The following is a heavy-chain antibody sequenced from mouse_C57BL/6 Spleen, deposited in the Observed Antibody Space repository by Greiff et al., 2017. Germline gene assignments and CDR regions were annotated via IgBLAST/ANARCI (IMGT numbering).Heavy chain of an antibody. Sequence: VQLQQPGAELVMPGASVTLSCKASGYTFTSYWMHWVKQRPGQGLEWIGEIDPSDSYTNYNHKFKGKSTLTVDKSSSTAYMQLNSLTSEDSAVYYGARAYYSIPFAYWGQGTLVTVSA. CDR3: ARAYYSIPFAY. J-gene: IGHJ3*01. CDR2: IDPSDSYT. V-gene: IGHV1-69*01. CDR1: GYTFTSYW. D-gene: IGHD2-5*01.